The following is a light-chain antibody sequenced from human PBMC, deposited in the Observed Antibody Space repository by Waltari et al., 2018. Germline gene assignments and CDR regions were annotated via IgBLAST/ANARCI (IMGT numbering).Light chain of an antibody. CDR1: QGISSN. Sequence: DMVMTQSPATLSLSPGDRATLPCRASQGISSNLAWYQPRPGQAPRLLMYGTSTRATGIPARFSGSGSGTEFTLTISSLQSEDSAVYYCQHYNNWPVTFGPGTKLDIK. V-gene: IGKV3-15*01. CDR3: QHYNNWPVT. CDR2: GTS. J-gene: IGKJ3*01.